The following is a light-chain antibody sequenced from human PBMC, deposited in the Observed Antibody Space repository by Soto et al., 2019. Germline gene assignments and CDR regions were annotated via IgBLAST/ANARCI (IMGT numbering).Light chain of an antibody. CDR1: QSVSSN. CDR2: GAS. V-gene: IGKV3-15*01. J-gene: IGKJ4*01. CDR3: QQYNNWPPART. Sequence: EIVMTQSPATLSVSPGERATLSCRASQSVSSNLAWYQQKPGQAPRLLIYGASTRATGIPARFSGSGSGTEFTLTISSLQSEDFAVYYCQQYNNWPPARTFGGGTKVDNK.